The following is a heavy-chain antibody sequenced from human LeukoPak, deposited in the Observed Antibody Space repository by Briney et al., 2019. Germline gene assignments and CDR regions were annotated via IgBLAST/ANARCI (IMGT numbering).Heavy chain of an antibody. V-gene: IGHV4-4*07. Sequence: SETLSLTCTVSGDSITYFYWSWIRQPAGKGLEWIGRVYTRGNTDDNPSLKSRVTMSIDASKNQFSLNLSSVTAADTAVYYCARDSNGYYKFDYWGQGILVTVSS. CDR2: VYTRGNT. CDR3: ARDSNGYYKFDY. D-gene: IGHD3-22*01. J-gene: IGHJ4*02. CDR1: GDSITYFY.